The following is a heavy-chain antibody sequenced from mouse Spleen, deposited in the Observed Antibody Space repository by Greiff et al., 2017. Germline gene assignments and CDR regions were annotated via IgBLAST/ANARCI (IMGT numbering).Heavy chain of an antibody. V-gene: IGHV1-50*01. CDR1: GYTFTSYW. Sequence: QVQLKQPGAELVKPGASVKLSCKASGYTFTSYWMQWVKQRPGQGLEWIGEIDPSDSYTNYNQKFKGKATLTVDTSSSTAYMQLSSLTSEDSAVYYCARGRLLYYSAMDYWGQGTSVTVSS. CDR2: IDPSDSYT. CDR3: ARGRLLYYSAMDY. J-gene: IGHJ4*01.